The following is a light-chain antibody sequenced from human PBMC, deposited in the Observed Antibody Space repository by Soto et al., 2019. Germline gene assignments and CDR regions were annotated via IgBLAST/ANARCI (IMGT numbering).Light chain of an antibody. J-gene: IGKJ1*01. CDR3: QHYGSSPWT. CDR1: QSVSSSY. V-gene: IGKV3-20*01. Sequence: EIVLTQSPGTLSLSPGERATLSCRASQSVSSSYLAWYQQKPGQAPRPLIYGASSRAIGIPDRFSGSGSATDFTLTISRLEHEDFAVYYCQHYGSSPWTFGQGTKVEIK. CDR2: GAS.